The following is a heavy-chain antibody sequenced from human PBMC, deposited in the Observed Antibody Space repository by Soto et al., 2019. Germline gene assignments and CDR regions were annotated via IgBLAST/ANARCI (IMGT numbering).Heavy chain of an antibody. CDR1: GYTFTSYG. V-gene: IGHV1-18*01. D-gene: IGHD5-12*01. Sequence: GASVKVSCKASGYTFTSYGISWVRQAPGQGLEWKRWISAYNGNTKYAQKIQGRVTMTTVSSTSTAYMELRSLRSDYTAVYYCARSGYEPYNWFDPWGQGTLVTVSS. CDR3: ARSGYEPYNWFDP. J-gene: IGHJ5*02. CDR2: ISAYNGNT.